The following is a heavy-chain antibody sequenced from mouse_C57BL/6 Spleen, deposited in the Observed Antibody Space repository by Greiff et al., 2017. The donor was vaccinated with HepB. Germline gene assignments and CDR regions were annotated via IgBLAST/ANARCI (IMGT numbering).Heavy chain of an antibody. V-gene: IGHV1-74*01. CDR3: AIRGGATMGAREYAC. CDR1: GYTFTSYW. Sequence: QVQLQQPGAELVKPGASVKLSCKASGYTFTSYWMPWVKQSPGQGLEWIGRIHPSDSDTNYNQKFKGKDTLTVDKSSSTAYMQLSSLTSEDSAVYYCAIRGGATMGAREYACWGQGTLVTVAA. J-gene: IGHJ3*01. D-gene: IGHD2-14*01. CDR2: IHPSDSDT.